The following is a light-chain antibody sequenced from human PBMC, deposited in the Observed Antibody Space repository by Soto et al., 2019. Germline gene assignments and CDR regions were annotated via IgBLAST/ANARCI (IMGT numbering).Light chain of an antibody. CDR2: GTS. Sequence: EIVVTQSPASLSVSPGERATLSCRASQSVSSTFAWYQQKPGQAPRLLIYGTSTRATGIPARFSGSGSGTEFTLTISSLQSEDFAVYYCQQYKDWPLTFGGGTKVEIK. V-gene: IGKV3-15*01. CDR3: QQYKDWPLT. J-gene: IGKJ4*01. CDR1: QSVSST.